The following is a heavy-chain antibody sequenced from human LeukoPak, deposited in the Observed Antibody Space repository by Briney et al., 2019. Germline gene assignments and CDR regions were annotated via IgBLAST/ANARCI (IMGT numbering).Heavy chain of an antibody. V-gene: IGHV4-39*01. CDR3: ARDYGGNSGFSFYYFDY. CDR2: IYYSGST. CDR1: GGSISSSSYH. D-gene: IGHD4-23*01. J-gene: IGHJ4*02. Sequence: PSETLSLTCTVSGGSISSSSYHWGWIRQPPGKGLEWIGSIYYSGSTYYNPSLKSRVTISVDTSKNQFSLKLSSVTAADTAVYYCARDYGGNSGFSFYYFDYWGQGTLVTVSS.